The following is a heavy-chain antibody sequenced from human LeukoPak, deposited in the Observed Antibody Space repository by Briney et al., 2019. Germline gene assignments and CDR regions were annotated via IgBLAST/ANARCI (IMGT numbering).Heavy chain of an antibody. CDR2: MKQDGSEK. CDR3: ASKQWLTTNFDY. CDR1: GFTFSTFW. V-gene: IGHV3-7*01. J-gene: IGHJ4*02. Sequence: GGSLRLSCAASGFTFSTFWMSWVRQAPGKGLEWVANMKQDGSEKYYVDSVKGRFTISRDNAKNSLYLQMNSLRAEDTAVYFCASKQWLTTNFDYWGQGTLVTVSS. D-gene: IGHD6-19*01.